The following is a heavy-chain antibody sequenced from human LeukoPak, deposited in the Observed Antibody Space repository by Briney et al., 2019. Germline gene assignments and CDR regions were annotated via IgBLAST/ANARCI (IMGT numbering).Heavy chain of an antibody. CDR1: GGSVSDYY. V-gene: IGHV4-4*07. CDR3: ASSNWLRDANFDC. Sequence: SETLSLTCTVPGGSVSDYYWNWIRQPAGKGREWIGRIQVGGGTTYNPSLKSRVTISVDTSKNQFSLKLTSVTAADTAVYFCASSNWLRDANFDCWGQGTLVTVSS. CDR2: IQVGGGT. D-gene: IGHD6-13*01. J-gene: IGHJ4*02.